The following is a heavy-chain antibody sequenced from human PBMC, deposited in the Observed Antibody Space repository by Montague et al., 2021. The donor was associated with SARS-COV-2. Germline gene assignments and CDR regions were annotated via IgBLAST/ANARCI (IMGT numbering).Heavy chain of an antibody. D-gene: IGHD3-22*01. J-gene: IGHJ4*02. CDR2: ISPCGST. CDR1: GGSLSGYL. CDR3: ARGTIDITMMVVVFTAVSIYIDD. V-gene: IGHV4-34*01. Sequence: SETLSLTCGVSGGSLSGYLWRWIRQPPVRGLVWIGEISPCGSTNYNASLKSRVRISLYTSKNQFSLKLTSVTAADTALYYSARGTIDITMMVVVFTAVSIYIDDLRQGTLITVSS.